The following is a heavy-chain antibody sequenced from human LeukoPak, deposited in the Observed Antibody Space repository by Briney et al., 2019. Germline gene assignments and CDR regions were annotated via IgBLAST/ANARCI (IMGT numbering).Heavy chain of an antibody. V-gene: IGHV3-48*03. Sequence: GSLRLSCAASGFTFSSYEMNWVRQAPGKGLEWVSYISSSGSTIYYADSVKGRFTISRDNAKNSLYLQMNSLRAEDTAVYYCARDRRWFGELALGWFDPWGQGTLVTVSS. CDR2: ISSSGSTI. D-gene: IGHD3-10*01. CDR3: ARDRRWFGELALGWFDP. CDR1: GFTFSSYE. J-gene: IGHJ5*02.